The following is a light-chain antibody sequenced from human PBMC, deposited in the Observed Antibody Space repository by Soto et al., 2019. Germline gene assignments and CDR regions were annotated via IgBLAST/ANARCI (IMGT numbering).Light chain of an antibody. Sequence: QSVLTQPPSASGTPGQRVTISCSGSSSNIGNNTVNWYQQLPGTAPKLLIYGNNHRTSGVPDRFSGSKSGTSASLANSGLQSEDEADYFCAAWDDSLNGPVFGGGTKFTVL. J-gene: IGLJ3*02. CDR2: GNN. CDR1: SSNIGNNT. V-gene: IGLV1-44*01. CDR3: AAWDDSLNGPV.